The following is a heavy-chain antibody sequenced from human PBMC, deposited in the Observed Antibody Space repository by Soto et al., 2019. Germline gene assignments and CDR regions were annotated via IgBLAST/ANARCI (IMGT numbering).Heavy chain of an antibody. D-gene: IGHD2-15*01. CDR1: GFSLSTSGVG. CDR2: IYWDDDK. V-gene: IGHV2-5*02. CDR3: SHEGRYCSGGSCYANWFDP. J-gene: IGHJ5*02. Sequence: SGPTLVNPTQTLTLTCTFCGFSLSTSGVGVGWIRQPPGKALEWLALIYWDDDKRYSPSLKSRLTITKDTSKNQVVLTMTNMDPVDTATYYCSHEGRYCSGGSCYANWFDPWGQGTLVTVSS.